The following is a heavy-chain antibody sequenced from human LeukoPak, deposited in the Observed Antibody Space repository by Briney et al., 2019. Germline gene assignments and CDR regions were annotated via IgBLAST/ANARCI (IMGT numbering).Heavy chain of an antibody. CDR1: GFTVSSYA. D-gene: IGHD6-6*01. V-gene: IGHV3-23*01. Sequence: GGSLRLSCAASGFTVSSYAMSWVRQAPGKGPEWVSAISGSDDDTYHADSVKGRFTISRDRSKNTLYLQMNSLRAEDTAVYYCAKVAAARKAGYWGQGTLVTVSS. CDR3: AKVAAARKAGY. J-gene: IGHJ4*02. CDR2: ISGSDDDT.